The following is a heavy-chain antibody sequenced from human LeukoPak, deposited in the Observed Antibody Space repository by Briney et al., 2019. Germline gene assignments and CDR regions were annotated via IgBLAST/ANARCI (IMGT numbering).Heavy chain of an antibody. CDR2: IYYSGST. CDR1: GGSISSYY. V-gene: IGHV4-59*01. Sequence: SETLSLTCTVSGGSISSYYWSWIRQPPGKGLEWIGYIYYSGSTNYNPSLKSRVTISVDTSKNQFSLKLSSVTAADTAVYYCARGLPSTTVTPRWFDPWGQGTLVTVSP. J-gene: IGHJ5*02. D-gene: IGHD4-17*01. CDR3: ARGLPSTTVTPRWFDP.